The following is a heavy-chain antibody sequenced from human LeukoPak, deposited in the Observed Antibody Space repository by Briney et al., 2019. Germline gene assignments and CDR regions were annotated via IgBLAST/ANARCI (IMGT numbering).Heavy chain of an antibody. CDR2: ISSSGSTI. CDR3: ARGGDSGYDPTISFFFDY. CDR1: GFTFSSYE. J-gene: IGHJ4*02. Sequence: GGSLRLSCAASGFTFSSYEMNWVRQAPGKGLEWVSYISSSGSTIYYADSVKGRFTISRDNAKNSLYLQMDSLRAEDTAVYYCARGGDSGYDPTISFFFDYWGQGTLVTVSS. D-gene: IGHD5-12*01. V-gene: IGHV3-48*03.